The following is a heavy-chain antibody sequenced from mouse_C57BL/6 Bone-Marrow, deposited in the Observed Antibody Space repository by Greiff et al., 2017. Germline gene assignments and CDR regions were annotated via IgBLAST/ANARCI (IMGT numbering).Heavy chain of an antibody. CDR2: IDPSDSYT. Sequence: QVQLQQPGAELVRPGTSVKLPCKASGYTFTSYWMHWVKQRPGQGLEWIGVIDPSDSYTNYNQQFKGKATLTVDTSSSTAYMQLSSLTSEDSAVYYCARWFPAMDYWGQGTSVTVSS. CDR1: GYTFTSYW. J-gene: IGHJ4*01. D-gene: IGHD2-2*01. CDR3: ARWFPAMDY. V-gene: IGHV1-59*01.